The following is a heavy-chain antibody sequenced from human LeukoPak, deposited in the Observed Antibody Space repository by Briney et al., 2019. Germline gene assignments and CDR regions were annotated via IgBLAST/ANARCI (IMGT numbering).Heavy chain of an antibody. V-gene: IGHV3-7*01. CDR2: IKQDGSEK. CDR1: GFTFSSYA. Sequence: GGSLRLSCAASGFTFSSYAMSWVRQAPGKGLEWVANIKQDGSEKYYVDSVKGRFTISRDNSKNTLYLQMNSLRAEDTAVYYCAKDSIAAAGFFDYWGQGTLVTVSS. D-gene: IGHD6-13*01. J-gene: IGHJ4*02. CDR3: AKDSIAAAGFFDY.